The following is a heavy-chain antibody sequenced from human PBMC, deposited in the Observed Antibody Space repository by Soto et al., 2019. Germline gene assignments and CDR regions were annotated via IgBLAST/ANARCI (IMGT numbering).Heavy chain of an antibody. Sequence: QVQLQQWGAGLLKPSETLSLTCAVYGGSFSGYYWSWIRQPPGKGLEWIGEINHSGSTNYNPSLESRVTISVDTSKNQFSLKLSSVTAADTAVYYCARVGSSSKSYNWFDPRGQGTLVTVSS. CDR1: GGSFSGYY. V-gene: IGHV4-34*01. J-gene: IGHJ5*02. D-gene: IGHD6-13*01. CDR2: INHSGST. CDR3: ARVGSSSKSYNWFDP.